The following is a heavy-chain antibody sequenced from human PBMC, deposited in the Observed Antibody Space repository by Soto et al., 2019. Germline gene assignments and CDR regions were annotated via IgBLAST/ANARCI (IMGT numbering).Heavy chain of an antibody. Sequence: ASVKVSCKASGGTFSSYAISWVRQAPGQGLEWMGGIIPIFGTANYAQKFQGRVTITADKSTSTAYMELSSLRSEDTAVYYCARADSSGWYSHYFDYWGRGTLVTVSS. CDR3: ARADSSGWYSHYFDY. CDR2: IIPIFGTA. D-gene: IGHD6-19*01. J-gene: IGHJ4*02. CDR1: GGTFSSYA. V-gene: IGHV1-69*06.